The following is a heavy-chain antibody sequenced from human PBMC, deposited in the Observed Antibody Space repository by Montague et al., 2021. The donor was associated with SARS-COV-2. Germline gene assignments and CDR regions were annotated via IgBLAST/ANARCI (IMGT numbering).Heavy chain of an antibody. CDR3: ARVFPRWLQFDPYFDY. D-gene: IGHD5-24*01. J-gene: IGHJ4*02. CDR2: IYYSGST. Sequence: SETLSLTCTVSGGSISSNSYYWGWIRQPPGKGLEWIGYIYYSGSTNYNPSLKSRVTISVDTSKNQFSLKLSSVTAADTAVYYCARVFPRWLQFDPYFDYWGQGTLVTVSS. V-gene: IGHV4-61*05. CDR1: GGSISSNSYY.